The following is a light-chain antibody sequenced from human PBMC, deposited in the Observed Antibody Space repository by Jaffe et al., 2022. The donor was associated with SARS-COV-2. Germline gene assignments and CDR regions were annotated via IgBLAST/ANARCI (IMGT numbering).Light chain of an antibody. J-gene: IGLJ1*01. V-gene: IGLV2-14*01. CDR3: SSYTASGTFV. Sequence: QSALTQPASVSGSPGQSITISCTGTSSDVGGYSHVSWYQQHPDRAPKLMIYDVSYRPSGVSNRFSGSKSGNTASLTISGLQADDEADYHCSSYTASGTFVFGTGTKVTVL. CDR1: SSDVGGYSH. CDR2: DVS.